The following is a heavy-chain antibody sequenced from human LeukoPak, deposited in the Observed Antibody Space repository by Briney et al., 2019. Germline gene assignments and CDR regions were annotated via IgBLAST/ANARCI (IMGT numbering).Heavy chain of an antibody. CDR1: GGSISSSSYY. Sequence: SETLSLTCTVSGGSISSSSYYWGWIRQPPGKGLEWIGSIYYSGSTYYNPSLKSRVTISVDTSKNQFSLKLSSVTAADTAVYYCARAGLPPYYYYYMDVWGKGTTVTVSS. CDR3: ARAGLPPYYYYYMDV. J-gene: IGHJ6*03. CDR2: IYYSGST. V-gene: IGHV4-39*07. D-gene: IGHD2-15*01.